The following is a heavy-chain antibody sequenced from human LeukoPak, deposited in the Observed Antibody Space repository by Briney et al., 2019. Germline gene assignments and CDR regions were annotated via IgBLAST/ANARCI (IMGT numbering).Heavy chain of an antibody. J-gene: IGHJ4*02. CDR2: IYHSGST. V-gene: IGHV4-38-2*02. CDR3: ARDRRGPIDY. CDR1: GYSISSGYY. Sequence: KPSETLSLTCTVSGYSISSGYYWGWIRPPPGKGLEWIGSIYHSGSTNYNPSLKSRVTISVDTSKNQFSLKLSSVTAADTAVYYCARDRRGPIDYWGQGTLVTVSS. D-gene: IGHD3-10*01.